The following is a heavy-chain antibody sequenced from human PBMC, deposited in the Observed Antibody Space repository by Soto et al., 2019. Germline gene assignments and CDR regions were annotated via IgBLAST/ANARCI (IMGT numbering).Heavy chain of an antibody. Sequence: GGSLRLSCAASGFTFSSYGMHWVRQAPGKGLEWVAVIWYDGSNKYYADSVKGRFTISRDNSKNTLYLQMNSLRAEDTAVYYCARVKDTAMVTSYYHYGMAVWGQGTTVTVSS. D-gene: IGHD5-18*01. CDR3: ARVKDTAMVTSYYHYGMAV. CDR2: IWYDGSNK. J-gene: IGHJ6*02. CDR1: GFTFSSYG. V-gene: IGHV3-33*01.